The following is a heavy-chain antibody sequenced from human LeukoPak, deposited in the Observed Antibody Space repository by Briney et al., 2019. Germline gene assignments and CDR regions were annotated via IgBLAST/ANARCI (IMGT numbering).Heavy chain of an antibody. V-gene: IGHV3-30*04. CDR3: ARAPVRWLHNTYYFDY. CDR1: GFTFSSYA. CDR2: ISYDGSNK. Sequence: QSGGSLRLSCAASGFTFSSYAMHWVRQAPGKGLEWVAVISYDGSNKYYADSVKGRFTISRDNSKNTLYLQMNSLRAEDTAVYYCARAPVRWLHNTYYFDYWGQGTLVTVSS. J-gene: IGHJ4*02. D-gene: IGHD5-24*01.